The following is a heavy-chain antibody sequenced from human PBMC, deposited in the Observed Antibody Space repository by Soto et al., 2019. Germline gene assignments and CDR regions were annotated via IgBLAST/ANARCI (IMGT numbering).Heavy chain of an antibody. Sequence: ASVKVSCNASGGTFSSYAISWVRQAPGQGLEWMGGIIPIFGTANYAQKFQGRVTITADASTSTAYMELSSLRSEDTALYYCARDLGTTVRFDYWAQGTLVTVSS. V-gene: IGHV1-69*13. CDR3: ARDLGTTVRFDY. CDR2: IIPIFGTA. D-gene: IGHD1-1*01. J-gene: IGHJ4*02. CDR1: GGTFSSYA.